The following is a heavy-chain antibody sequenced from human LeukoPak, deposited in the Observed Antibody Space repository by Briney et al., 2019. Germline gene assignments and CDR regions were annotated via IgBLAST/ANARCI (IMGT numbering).Heavy chain of an antibody. CDR1: GGSISSSTYY. CDR3: ARGAAVAGLDY. D-gene: IGHD6-19*01. V-gene: IGHV4-39*07. J-gene: IGHJ4*02. CDR2: IYHSGST. Sequence: SETLSLTCTVSGGSISSSTYYWGWVRQPPGKGLEWIGEIYHSGSTNYNPSLKSRVTISVDKSKNQFSLKLSSVTAADTAVYYCARGAAVAGLDYWGQGTLVTVSS.